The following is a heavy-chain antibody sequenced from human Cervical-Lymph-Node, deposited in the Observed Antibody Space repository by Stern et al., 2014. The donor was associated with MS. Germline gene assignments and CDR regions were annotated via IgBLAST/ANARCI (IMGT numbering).Heavy chain of an antibody. CDR3: ARHNMVRGRWFDP. CDR1: GGSISSGGYY. V-gene: IGHV4-31*03. J-gene: IGHJ5*02. Sequence: QVQLKESGPGLVKPSQTLSLTCTVSGGSISSGGYYWSWIRQHPGKGLDLIGYIHHSGSSYYNPSLKSRLTISVDTSRNQISLKLYSVTAADTAVYHCARHNMVRGRWFDPWGQGTLVTVSS. D-gene: IGHD3-10*01. CDR2: IHHSGSS.